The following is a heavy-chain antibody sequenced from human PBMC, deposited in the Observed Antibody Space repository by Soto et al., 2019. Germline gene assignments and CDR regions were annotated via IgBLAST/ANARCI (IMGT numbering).Heavy chain of an antibody. CDR1: GGSISSGGYY. CDR2: FYYSGST. CDR3: ARSLFP. J-gene: IGHJ5*02. V-gene: IGHV4-31*03. Sequence: QVQLQESGPGLVKSSQTLSLTCTVSGGSISSGGYYWSWIRQHPGKGLEWIGYFYYSGSTYYHPSLQSRVTISVDTAKNQFSLKLSSVTAPDTAVYYSARSLFPWGQGTLVSVSS.